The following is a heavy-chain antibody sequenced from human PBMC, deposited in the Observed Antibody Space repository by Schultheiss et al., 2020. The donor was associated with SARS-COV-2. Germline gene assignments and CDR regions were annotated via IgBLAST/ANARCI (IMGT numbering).Heavy chain of an antibody. V-gene: IGHV3-33*06. Sequence: GGSLRLSCAASGFTFSSYGMHWVRQAPGKGLEWVAVIWYDGSNKYYADSVKGRFTISRDNSKNTLYLQMNSLRAEDTAVYYCAKDSTWTTVNLGVLDVWGQGTTVTVSS. CDR2: IWYDGSNK. D-gene: IGHD4-17*01. J-gene: IGHJ6*02. CDR3: AKDSTWTTVNLGVLDV. CDR1: GFTFSSYG.